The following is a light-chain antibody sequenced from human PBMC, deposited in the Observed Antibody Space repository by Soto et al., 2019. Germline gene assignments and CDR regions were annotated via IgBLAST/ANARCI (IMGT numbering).Light chain of an antibody. CDR3: QHSSFYSRT. J-gene: IGKJ1*01. V-gene: IGKV1-5*03. CDR2: KAS. CDR1: QTIDTW. Sequence: DIQMTQSPSTLSASIAEGVTITCRASQTIDTWLAWYQQKPGKAPKLLIYKASSLQTGVPSRSSGSGSGIEFTLTISSLQPDDFATYYCQHSSFYSRTFGQGTKVEVK.